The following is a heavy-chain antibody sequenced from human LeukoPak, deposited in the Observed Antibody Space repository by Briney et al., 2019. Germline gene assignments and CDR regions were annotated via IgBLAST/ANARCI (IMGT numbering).Heavy chain of an antibody. CDR1: GYTFIGYY. D-gene: IGHD3-10*01. Sequence: GASVKVSCKASGYTFIGYYMHWVRQAPGQGLEWMGWINPNSGGTDYEQKFQGRVTMTRDTSISTAYMELSRLRSDDTVVYYCVRDRYYGSGSFYQMDVWGQGTTVTVSS. V-gene: IGHV1-2*02. J-gene: IGHJ6*02. CDR2: INPNSGGT. CDR3: VRDRYYGSGSFYQMDV.